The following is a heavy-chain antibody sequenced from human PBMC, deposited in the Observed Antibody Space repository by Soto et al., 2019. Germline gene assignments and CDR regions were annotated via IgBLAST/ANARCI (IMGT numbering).Heavy chain of an antibody. D-gene: IGHD2-2*01. CDR3: ARDYCSGTTCYEFDY. Sequence: GASVKVSCKASGYTFTSYYMHWVRQAPGQGLEWMGIINPSGSTSYAQKFQGRVTMTRDTSTSTVYMELSSLRSEDTAVYYCARDYCSGTTCYEFDYWGQGTQVTVSS. CDR2: INPSGST. CDR1: GYTFTSYY. J-gene: IGHJ4*02. V-gene: IGHV1-46*01.